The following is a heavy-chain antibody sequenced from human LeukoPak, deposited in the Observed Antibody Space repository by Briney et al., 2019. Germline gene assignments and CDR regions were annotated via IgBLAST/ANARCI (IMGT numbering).Heavy chain of an antibody. J-gene: IGHJ5*02. V-gene: IGHV1-2*02. D-gene: IGHD1-26*01. Sequence: ASVKVSCKASGYTFTGYYMHWVRQAPGQGLEWMGWINPNSGGTNYAQDFHGRVTMTRDTSISTAYMELSRLRSDDTAVYYGARAGDSGNLAWDQGTLVTVSS. CDR2: INPNSGGT. CDR3: ARAGDSGNLA. CDR1: GYTFTGYY.